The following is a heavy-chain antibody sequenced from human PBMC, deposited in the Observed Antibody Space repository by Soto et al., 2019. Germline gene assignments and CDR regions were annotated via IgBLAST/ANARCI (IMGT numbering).Heavy chain of an antibody. V-gene: IGHV1-3*01. Sequence: QVQLVQSGAEVKKPGASVKVSCKASGYTFTTYALHWVRQAPGQRPEWMGWINPASGHTKYSKKFQDRVTITRNTSASTGDVELSSLRSEDTAVYYCGRSVVGATGEILYNAMDVWGQGTTVTVSS. CDR2: INPASGHT. D-gene: IGHD1-26*01. CDR3: GRSVVGATGEILYNAMDV. J-gene: IGHJ6*02. CDR1: GYTFTTYA.